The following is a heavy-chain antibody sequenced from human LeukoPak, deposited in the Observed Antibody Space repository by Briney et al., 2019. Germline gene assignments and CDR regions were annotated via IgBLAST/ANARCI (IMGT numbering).Heavy chain of an antibody. V-gene: IGHV1-2*02. D-gene: IGHD3-3*01. Sequence: ASVKVSCKASGYTFTGYYMHWVRQAPGQGLERMGWINPNSGGTNYAQKFQGRVTMTRDTSISTAYMELSRLRSDDTAVYYCARVDDFWSGYYSDYWGQGTLVTVSS. CDR3: ARVDDFWSGYYSDY. CDR1: GYTFTGYY. J-gene: IGHJ4*02. CDR2: INPNSGGT.